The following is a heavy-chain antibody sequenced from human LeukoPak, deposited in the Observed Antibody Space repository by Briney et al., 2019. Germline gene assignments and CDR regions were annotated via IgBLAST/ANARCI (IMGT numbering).Heavy chain of an antibody. CDR3: ARGAWGYSVHFDN. CDR2: INSDGTDT. J-gene: IGHJ4*02. D-gene: IGHD3-16*01. CDR1: GFTLSSFW. Sequence: GGSLRPSCATSGFTLSSFWMHWVRQPPGKGLVWVSRINSDGTDTNYADSAKGRFTISRDNTKNTVYLQMNSLGAEDTAVYYCARGAWGYSVHFDNWGQGALVTVSS. V-gene: IGHV3-74*01.